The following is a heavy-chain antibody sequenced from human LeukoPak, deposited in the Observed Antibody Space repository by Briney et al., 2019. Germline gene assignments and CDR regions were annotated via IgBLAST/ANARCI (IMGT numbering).Heavy chain of an antibody. CDR1: GYRFTSNW. J-gene: IGHJ4*02. CDR2: IYPAYSET. D-gene: IGHD6-19*01. V-gene: IGHV5-51*01. Sequence: GASLKISCKGPGYRFTSNWIGWGRQMPGKGLEWFVFIYPAYSETRYSPSFPGQVTISADKSISTAFLQWSSLKASDTAMYYCARFSSGFDYWGQGTLVTVSS. CDR3: ARFSSGFDY.